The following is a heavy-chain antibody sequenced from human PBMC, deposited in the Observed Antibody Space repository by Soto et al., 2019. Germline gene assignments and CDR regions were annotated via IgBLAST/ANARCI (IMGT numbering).Heavy chain of an antibody. CDR3: VRDRGWSQYDY. D-gene: IGHD2-15*01. CDR1: GFSFSDSW. Sequence: TGGSLRLSCVASGFSFSDSWMHWVRQVPGKGPVWVSRIHPDSTSTKYADSVKGRFTISRDNTKNTLYLQMNSLGAEDTAVYYCVRDRGWSQYDYWGPGTLVTVSS. CDR2: IHPDSTST. V-gene: IGHV3-74*01. J-gene: IGHJ4*02.